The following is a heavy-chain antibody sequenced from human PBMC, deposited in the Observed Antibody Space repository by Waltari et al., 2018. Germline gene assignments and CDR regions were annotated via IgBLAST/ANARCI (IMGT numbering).Heavy chain of an antibody. CDR3: ARDPSYYGSGSYSVPEANWFDP. D-gene: IGHD3-10*01. V-gene: IGHV1-2*02. CDR2: INPNSGGT. J-gene: IGHJ5*02. CDR1: GYTFTGYY. Sequence: QVQLVQSGAEVKKPGASVKVSCKASGYTFTGYYMHWVRQAPGQGLEWMGWINPNSGGTNYAQKFQGGVTMTRDTSISTAYMGLSRLRSDDTAVYYCARDPSYYGSGSYSVPEANWFDPWGQGTLVTVSS.